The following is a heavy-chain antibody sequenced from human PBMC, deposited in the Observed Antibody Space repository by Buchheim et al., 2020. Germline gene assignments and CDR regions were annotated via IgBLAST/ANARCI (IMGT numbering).Heavy chain of an antibody. CDR3: ARALKVELRFLEWLGEGGMDV. Sequence: QVQLQESGPGLVKPSQTLSLTCTVSGGSISSGGYYWSWIRQHPGKGLEWIGYIYYSGSTYYNPSLKSRVTISVDTSKNQFSLKLSSVTAADTAVYYCARALKVELRFLEWLGEGGMDVWGQGTT. J-gene: IGHJ6*02. D-gene: IGHD3-3*01. CDR1: GGSISSGGYY. CDR2: IYYSGST. V-gene: IGHV4-31*03.